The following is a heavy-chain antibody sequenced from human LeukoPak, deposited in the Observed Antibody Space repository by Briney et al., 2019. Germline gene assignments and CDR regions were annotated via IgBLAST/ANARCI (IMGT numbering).Heavy chain of an antibody. Sequence: SETLSLTCTVSGGSISSYYWSWIRQPPGKGLEWIGYIYYSGSTNYNPPLTSRVTISVDTSKNQFSLKLSSVTAADTAVYYCAGRDSSSLYYYYGMDVWGQGTTVTVSS. D-gene: IGHD6-6*01. CDR1: GGSISSYY. V-gene: IGHV4-59*08. J-gene: IGHJ6*02. CDR3: AGRDSSSLYYYYGMDV. CDR2: IYYSGST.